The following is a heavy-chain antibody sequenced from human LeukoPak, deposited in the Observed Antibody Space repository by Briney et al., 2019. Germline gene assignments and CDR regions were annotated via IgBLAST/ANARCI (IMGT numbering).Heavy chain of an antibody. Sequence: RPGGSLRLSCTASGFSFGDDAWSWFRQAPGRGLEFVSFIRKKGYGETTDYAASVRGRFTISRDDANSTAYLQMNSLEIEDTALYYCSRGLHDYGDSNYYFDQWGRGTQVTVSS. V-gene: IGHV3-49*03. CDR2: IRKKGYGETT. CDR3: SRGLHDYGDSNYYFDQ. D-gene: IGHD4-17*01. J-gene: IGHJ4*02. CDR1: GFSFGDDA.